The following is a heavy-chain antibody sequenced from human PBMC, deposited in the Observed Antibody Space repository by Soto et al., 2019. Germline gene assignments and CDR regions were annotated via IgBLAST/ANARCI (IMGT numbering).Heavy chain of an antibody. CDR1: VDCISNLDYF. J-gene: IGHJ5*01. Sequence: PSETLSFTCSFCVDCISNLDYFWAWIRQPPGQALEYIGYIYKSATTYYNPSFESRVAISVDTSKSQFSLNVTSVTAADTAVYFCARGRYCLTGRCLTNWFDSWGQGALVTVSS. CDR3: ARGRYCLTGRCLTNWFDS. CDR2: IYKSATT. D-gene: IGHD7-27*01. V-gene: IGHV4-30-4*01.